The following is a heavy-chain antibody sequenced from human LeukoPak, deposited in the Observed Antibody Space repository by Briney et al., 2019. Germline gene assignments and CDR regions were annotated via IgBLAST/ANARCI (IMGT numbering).Heavy chain of an antibody. CDR2: IYYSGST. J-gene: IGHJ5*02. CDR3: ARLYCSSTSCYQRVNWFDP. D-gene: IGHD2-2*01. V-gene: IGHV4-59*08. Sequence: PSETLSLTCTVSGGSISSYYWSWIRQPLGKGLEWIGYIYYSGSTNYNPSLKSRVTISVDTSKNQFSLKLSSVTAADTAVYYCARLYCSSTSCYQRVNWFDPWGQGTLVTVSS. CDR1: GGSISSYY.